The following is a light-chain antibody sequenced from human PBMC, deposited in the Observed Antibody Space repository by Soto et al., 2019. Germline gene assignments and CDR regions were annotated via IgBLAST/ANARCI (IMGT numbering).Light chain of an antibody. CDR1: SGHSTYA. CDR2: LDSDGSH. Sequence: QPVLTQSPSASASLGASVKLTCTLSSGHSTYAIAWHQQQPEKGPRYLMKLDSDGSHSKGDGIPDRFSGSSSGAERYLTIPSLQSEDEADYYCQTWATVPDWVFGGGTKLTVL. CDR3: QTWATVPDWV. J-gene: IGLJ3*02. V-gene: IGLV4-69*01.